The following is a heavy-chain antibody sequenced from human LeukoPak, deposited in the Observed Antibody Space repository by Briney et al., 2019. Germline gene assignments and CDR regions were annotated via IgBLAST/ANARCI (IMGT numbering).Heavy chain of an antibody. CDR1: GFTFSSNW. CDR3: ARGGGATDY. V-gene: IGHV3-7*04. D-gene: IGHD1-26*01. CDR2: IKQDGSDK. Sequence: GGSLRLSCAASGFTFSSNWMSWVRQAPGKGLEWVANIKQDGSDKYYVDSVKGRFTISRDNAKNSLYLQMNSLRAEDTAVYYCARGGGATDYWGRGTLVTVSS. J-gene: IGHJ4*02.